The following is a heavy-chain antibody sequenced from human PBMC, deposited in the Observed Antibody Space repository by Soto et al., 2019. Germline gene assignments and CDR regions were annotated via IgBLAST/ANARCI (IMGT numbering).Heavy chain of an antibody. CDR1: GYTFTSHG. D-gene: IGHD6-19*01. CDR3: ARFYSSGWPRGYFDY. V-gene: IGHV1-18*01. CDR2: ISTFTGSI. Sequence: QVQLVQSGGEVKKPGASVKVSCKAAGYTFTSHGISWVRQAPGQGLEWMGWISTFTGSINYAQKFQGRVTMTTDTSTSTANMELRSLRSDDTAVYYCARFYSSGWPRGYFDYWGQGTPVTVSA. J-gene: IGHJ4*02.